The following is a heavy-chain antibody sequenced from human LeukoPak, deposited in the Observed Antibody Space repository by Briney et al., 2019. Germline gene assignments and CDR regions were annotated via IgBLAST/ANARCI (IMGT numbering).Heavy chain of an antibody. D-gene: IGHD1-26*01. Sequence: PGGSLRLSCAASGFTFSRYGMHWVRQAPGKGLEWVAVISYDGSNKYYADSVKGRFTISRDNSKNTLYLQMNSLRAEDTAIYDCVRSGGYWGQGTLVTVSS. CDR1: GFTFSRYG. CDR3: VRSGGY. V-gene: IGHV3-30*03. J-gene: IGHJ4*02. CDR2: ISYDGSNK.